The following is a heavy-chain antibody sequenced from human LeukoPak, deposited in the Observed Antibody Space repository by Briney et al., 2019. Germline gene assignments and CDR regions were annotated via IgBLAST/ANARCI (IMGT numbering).Heavy chain of an antibody. CDR1: GYTFTSYG. Sequence: ASVKVSCKASGYTFTSYGISWVRQAPGQGLEWMGWISAYNGNTNYAQKLQGRVTMTTDTSTSTAYMELRSLRSDDTAVYYCARGDIWYYYDSSGSYAFDIWGQGTMVTVSS. D-gene: IGHD3-22*01. CDR2: ISAYNGNT. CDR3: ARGDIWYYYDSSGSYAFDI. V-gene: IGHV1-18*01. J-gene: IGHJ3*02.